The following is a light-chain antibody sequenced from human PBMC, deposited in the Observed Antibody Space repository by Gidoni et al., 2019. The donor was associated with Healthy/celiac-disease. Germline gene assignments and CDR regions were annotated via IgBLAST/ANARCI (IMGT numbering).Light chain of an antibody. J-gene: IGKJ3*01. CDR1: QGISSY. Sequence: DIQLTQSPSFLSASVGDRVTITFRASQGISSYLAWYQQKPGKDPKLLIYAESTLQSGVPSRFSGSGSGTEFTLTISSLQPEDFATYYCQQLNSYPTFGPGTKVDIK. CDR2: AES. V-gene: IGKV1-9*01. CDR3: QQLNSYPT.